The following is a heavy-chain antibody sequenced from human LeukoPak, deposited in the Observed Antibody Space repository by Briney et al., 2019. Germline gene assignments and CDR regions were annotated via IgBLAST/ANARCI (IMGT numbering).Heavy chain of an antibody. CDR1: GDSIDKSTYY. Sequence: PSETLSLTCTVSGDSIDKSTYYWGWIRQPPGKGLEWIGSIYYTRSTYYNPSLKSRVTVSVDTSKNQFSLELSSVTAADTAVYYCARSSTTMTTGDYWGPGTLVTVSS. J-gene: IGHJ4*02. D-gene: IGHD4-17*01. V-gene: IGHV4-39*01. CDR2: IYYTRST. CDR3: ARSSTTMTTGDY.